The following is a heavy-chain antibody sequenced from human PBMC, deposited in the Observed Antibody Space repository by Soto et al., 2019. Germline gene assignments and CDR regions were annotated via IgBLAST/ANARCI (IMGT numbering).Heavy chain of an antibody. J-gene: IGHJ5*01. CDR2: INIDGRST. CDR3: ARDWRSKRWYYFDS. D-gene: IGHD3-16*01. CDR1: GFTLNNYW. V-gene: IGHV3-74*01. Sequence: EVLLVESGGGVVQPGGSLRLSCAASGFTLNNYWMHWVRQAPGKGLEWVSRINIDGRSTTYADSVKGRFSSSRDDAKNTLFLQMNSLRAEDTAVYYCARDWRSKRWYYFDSWGQGTLVTVSS.